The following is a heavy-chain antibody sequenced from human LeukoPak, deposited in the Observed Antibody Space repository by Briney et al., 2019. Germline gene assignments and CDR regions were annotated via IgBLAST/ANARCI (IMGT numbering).Heavy chain of an antibody. Sequence: SETLSLTCTVSGGSISSSSYYWGWIRQPPGKGLEWIGSIYYSGSTYYNPSLKSRVTISVDTSKNQFSLKLSSVTAADTAVYYCARDSSYYYYMDVWGKGTTVTISS. CDR2: IYYSGST. CDR3: ARDSSYYYYMDV. J-gene: IGHJ6*03. V-gene: IGHV4-39*02. CDR1: GGSISSSSYY.